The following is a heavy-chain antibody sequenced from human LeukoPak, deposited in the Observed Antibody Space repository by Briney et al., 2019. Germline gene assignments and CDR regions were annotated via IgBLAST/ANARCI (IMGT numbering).Heavy chain of an antibody. CDR3: ARGPSGYHNT. D-gene: IGHD5-12*01. V-gene: IGHV3-74*01. J-gene: IGHJ4*02. CDR1: GLTFSSYW. Sequence: GGSLRLSCAASGLTFSSYWMHWVRQGPGKGLVWVSRIKSDGSTTSYADSVKGRFTISRDNAKNTLYLQMNSLRAEDTAVYYCARGPSGYHNTGGQGTLVTVSS. CDR2: IKSDGSTT.